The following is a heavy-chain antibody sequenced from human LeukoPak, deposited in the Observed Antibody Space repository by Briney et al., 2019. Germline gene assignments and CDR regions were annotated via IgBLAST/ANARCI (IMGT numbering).Heavy chain of an antibody. D-gene: IGHD2-21*01. CDR2: IYHSGST. Sequence: SETLSLTCTVSGGSITSSSYYWGWIRQPPGKGLEWIGSIYHSGSTYYNPSLKSRVTISVDTSKNQFSLKLSSVTAADTAVYYCARDYKSYCGGDCMDVWGKGTTVTVSS. J-gene: IGHJ6*03. V-gene: IGHV4-39*07. CDR1: GGSITSSSYY. CDR3: ARDYKSYCGGDCMDV.